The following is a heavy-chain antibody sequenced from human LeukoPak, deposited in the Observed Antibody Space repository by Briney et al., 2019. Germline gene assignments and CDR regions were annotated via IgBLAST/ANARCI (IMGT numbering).Heavy chain of an antibody. V-gene: IGHV3-53*01. J-gene: IGHJ3*02. CDR2: IYSGGST. D-gene: IGHD3-3*01. Sequence: GGSLRLSCAASGFTFDDYTMHWVRQVPGKGLEWVSVIYSGGSTYYADSVKGRFTISRDNSKNTLYLQMNSLRAEDTAVYYCARSSRGPYEMAFDIWGQGTMVTVSS. CDR3: ARSSRGPYEMAFDI. CDR1: GFTFDDYT.